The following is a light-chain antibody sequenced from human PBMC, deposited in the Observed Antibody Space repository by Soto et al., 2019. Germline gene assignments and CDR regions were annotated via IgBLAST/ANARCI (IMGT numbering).Light chain of an antibody. V-gene: IGKV3-15*01. J-gene: IGKJ1*01. CDR2: GAS. CDR1: QSISSN. CDR3: QQYDYWPWT. Sequence: EIVMTQSPATLSVSPGERATLSCRASQSISSNLAWYQHKPGQAPRLLIYGASTRATGIPAGFSGSGSGTEFTRTISSLQSEDSAVYYCQQYDYWPWTFGQGTKVEIK.